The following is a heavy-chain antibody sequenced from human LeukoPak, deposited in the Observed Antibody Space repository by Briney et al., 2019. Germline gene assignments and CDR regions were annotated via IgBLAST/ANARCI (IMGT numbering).Heavy chain of an antibody. Sequence: KPGESLKTSCQGSGYTFTIYWIAWVRQMPGKGLEWMGIIYPGDSDTRYSPSFQGRVTISADKSTSTAYLQWNSLTASDTAIYYCAIRATAEYFDYWGQGTLVTVSS. CDR1: GYTFTIYW. CDR3: AIRATAEYFDY. V-gene: IGHV5-51*01. J-gene: IGHJ4*02. CDR2: IYPGDSDT.